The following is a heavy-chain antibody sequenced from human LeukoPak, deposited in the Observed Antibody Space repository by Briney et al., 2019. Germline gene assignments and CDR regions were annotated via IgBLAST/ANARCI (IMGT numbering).Heavy chain of an antibody. Sequence: GGSLRLSCAASGFTFSSYSMNWVRQAPGEGREWGSYISSSSSTIYYADSVKGRFTISRDNAKNSLYLQMNSLRAEDTAVYYCASYDFWSGHDYYMDVWGKGTTVTVSS. J-gene: IGHJ6*03. V-gene: IGHV3-48*01. CDR3: ASYDFWSGHDYYMDV. D-gene: IGHD3-3*01. CDR1: GFTFSSYS. CDR2: ISSSSSTI.